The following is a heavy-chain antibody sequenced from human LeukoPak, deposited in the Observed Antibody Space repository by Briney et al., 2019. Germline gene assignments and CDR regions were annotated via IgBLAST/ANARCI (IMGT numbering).Heavy chain of an antibody. Sequence: SETLSLTCTVSGYSISSGYYWGWIRQPPGKGLEWIGSIYHSGSTYHNPSLKSRVTISVDTSKNQFSLKLSSVTAADTAVYYCARSRYCSSTSCYYLYYYMDVWGKGTTVTVSS. CDR3: ARSRYCSSTSCYYLYYYMDV. J-gene: IGHJ6*03. CDR2: IYHSGST. D-gene: IGHD2-2*01. V-gene: IGHV4-38-2*02. CDR1: GYSISSGYY.